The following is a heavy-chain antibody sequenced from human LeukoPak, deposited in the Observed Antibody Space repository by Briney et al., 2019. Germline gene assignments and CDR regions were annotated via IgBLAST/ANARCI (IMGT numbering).Heavy chain of an antibody. D-gene: IGHD4-23*01. CDR3: ARKGKKGFDY. CDR1: GFTFDTIA. V-gene: IGHV3-33*08. CDR2: IWYDGSNK. J-gene: IGHJ4*02. Sequence: GGSLRLSCAASGFTFDTIAMHWVRQAPGKGLEWVAVIWYDGSNKYYADSVKGRFTISRDNSKNTLYLQMNSLRAEDTAVYYWARKGKKGFDYWGQGTLVTVSS.